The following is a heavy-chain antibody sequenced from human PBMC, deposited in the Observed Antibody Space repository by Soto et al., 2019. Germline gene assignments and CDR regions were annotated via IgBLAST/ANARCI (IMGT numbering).Heavy chain of an antibody. CDR3: ARGYCSGGSGSCYYYGMDV. V-gene: IGHV3-7*04. Sequence: GGSLRLSCAASGFTFSSYWMSWVRQAPGKGLEWVANIKQDGSEKYYVDSVKGRFTISRDNAKNSLYLQMNSLRAEDTAVYYCARGYCSGGSGSCYYYGMDVWGQGTAVTVSS. J-gene: IGHJ6*02. CDR2: IKQDGSEK. CDR1: GFTFSSYW. D-gene: IGHD2-15*01.